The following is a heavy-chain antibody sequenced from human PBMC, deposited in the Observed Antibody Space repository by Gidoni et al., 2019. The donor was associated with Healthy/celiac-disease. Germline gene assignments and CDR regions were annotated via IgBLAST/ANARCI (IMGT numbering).Heavy chain of an antibody. V-gene: IGHV1-69*08. Sequence: QVQLVQSGAEVKKPGSSVKVSCKASGGTFSSYTISWVRQAPGQGLEWMGRIIPILGIANYAQKFQGRVTITADKSTSTAYMELSSLRSEDTAVYYCARDIGGYSYPFDYWGQGTLVTVSS. CDR2: IIPILGIA. CDR3: ARDIGGYSYPFDY. CDR1: GGTFSSYT. J-gene: IGHJ4*02. D-gene: IGHD5-18*01.